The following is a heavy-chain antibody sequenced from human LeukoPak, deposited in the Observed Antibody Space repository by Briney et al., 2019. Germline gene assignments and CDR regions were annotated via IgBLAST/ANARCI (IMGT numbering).Heavy chain of an antibody. CDR2: IYYGGTT. Sequence: SETLSLTCSVSGGSLSTYSWRWVRQSPGKRLQWIGYIYYGGTTNYNPSLKSRATISADTAKNQFSLRLRSVTAADTAIYYCARDTTVASGMQHWGQGTLVTVSS. J-gene: IGHJ4*02. CDR1: GGSLSTYS. D-gene: IGHD5-12*01. CDR3: ARDTTVASGMQH. V-gene: IGHV4-59*01.